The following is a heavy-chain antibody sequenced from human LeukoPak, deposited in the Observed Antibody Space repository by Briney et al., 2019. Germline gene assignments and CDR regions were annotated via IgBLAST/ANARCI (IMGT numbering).Heavy chain of an antibody. CDR1: GGSVSSSSYY. V-gene: IGHV4-39*01. D-gene: IGHD3-22*01. CDR3: ARGKALYYYDSSGYNRGLDAFDI. J-gene: IGHJ3*02. Sequence: PSETLSLTCTVSGGSVSSSSYYWGWIRQPPGKGLEWLGSIYYSGSTYYSPSLKSRVTLSIDTSKNQFSLRLTSVTATDTAVYYCARGKALYYYDSSGYNRGLDAFDIWGQGTMVTVSS. CDR2: IYYSGST.